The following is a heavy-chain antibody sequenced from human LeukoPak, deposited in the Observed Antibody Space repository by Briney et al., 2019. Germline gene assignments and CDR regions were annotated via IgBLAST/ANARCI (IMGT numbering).Heavy chain of an antibody. CDR1: GFTFDDYG. J-gene: IGHJ4*02. CDR3: ARIRSSGWYWEFDY. V-gene: IGHV3-20*04. CDR2: INWNGGST. D-gene: IGHD6-19*01. Sequence: GGSLRLSCAASGFTFDDYGMSWVRQARGKGLEWVSGINWNGGSTGYADSVKGRFTISRDNAKNSLYLQMNSLRAEDTALYYCARIRSSGWYWEFDYWGQGTLVTVSS.